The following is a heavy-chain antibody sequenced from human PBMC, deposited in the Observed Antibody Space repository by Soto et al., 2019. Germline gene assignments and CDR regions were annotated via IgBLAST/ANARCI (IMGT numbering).Heavy chain of an antibody. D-gene: IGHD6-13*01. CDR2: IIPIFGTA. J-gene: IGHJ6*02. Sequence: SVKVSCKASGGTFSSYAISWVRQAHGQGLEWMGGIIPIFGTANYAQKFQGRVTITADESTSTAYMELSSLRSEDTAVYYCARGYSSSWTSYYYYYYGMDVWGQGTTVTVSS. CDR1: GGTFSSYA. V-gene: IGHV1-69*13. CDR3: ARGYSSSWTSYYYYYYGMDV.